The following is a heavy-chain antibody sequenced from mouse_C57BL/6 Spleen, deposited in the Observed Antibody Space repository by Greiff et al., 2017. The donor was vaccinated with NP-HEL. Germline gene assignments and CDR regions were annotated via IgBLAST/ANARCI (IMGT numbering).Heavy chain of an antibody. CDR2: IYPGSGST. CDR3: ARSFITTVVAPGY. Sequence: QVHVKQPGAELVKPGASVKMSCKASGYTFTSYWITWVKQRPGQGLEWIGDIYPGSGSTNYNEKFKSKATLTVDTSSSTAYMQLSSLTSEDSAVYYCARSFITTVVAPGYWGQGTSVTVSS. D-gene: IGHD1-1*01. CDR1: GYTFTSYW. J-gene: IGHJ4*01. V-gene: IGHV1-55*01.